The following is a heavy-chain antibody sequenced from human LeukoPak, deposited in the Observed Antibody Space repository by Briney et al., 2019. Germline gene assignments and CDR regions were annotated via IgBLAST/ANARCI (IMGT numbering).Heavy chain of an antibody. V-gene: IGHV3-48*03. CDR2: ISSSGSTR. J-gene: IGHJ4*02. Sequence: PGGSLRLSCAASGFTFSSYEMNWVRQAPGKGLEWVSYISSSGSTRTYADSVKGRFTISRDNAKNSLYLEMNSLRAEDTAVYYCAREIVSPVAGNFDYWGQGTLVTVSS. D-gene: IGHD6-19*01. CDR1: GFTFSSYE. CDR3: AREIVSPVAGNFDY.